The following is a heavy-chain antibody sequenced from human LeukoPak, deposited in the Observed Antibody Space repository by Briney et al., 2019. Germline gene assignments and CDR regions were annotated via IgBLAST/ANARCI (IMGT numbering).Heavy chain of an antibody. V-gene: IGHV4-4*07. CDR1: GGAIRSHY. J-gene: IGHJ4*02. Sequence: SETLSLTCTVSGGAIRSHYWNWIRQPAGKGLEWIGRIYSSGYTNDNPFLKSRITMSVDMSKNQFSLRLNSVTAADTAVYYCTRGEHSVDSWGQGMLVTVSS. D-gene: IGHD1/OR15-1a*01. CDR3: TRGEHSVDS. CDR2: IYSSGYT.